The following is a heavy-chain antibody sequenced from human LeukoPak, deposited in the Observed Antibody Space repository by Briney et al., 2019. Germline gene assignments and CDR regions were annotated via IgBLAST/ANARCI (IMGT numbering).Heavy chain of an antibody. J-gene: IGHJ6*02. CDR1: GVSISSYY. CDR2: IYYSGST. Sequence: SETLSLTCTVSGVSISSYYWSWIRQPPGRGLEWIGYIYYSGSTNYNPSLKSRVTISVDTSKNQFSLKLSSVTAADTAVYYCARQYYYGMDVWGQGTTVTVSS. V-gene: IGHV4-59*08. CDR3: ARQYYYGMDV.